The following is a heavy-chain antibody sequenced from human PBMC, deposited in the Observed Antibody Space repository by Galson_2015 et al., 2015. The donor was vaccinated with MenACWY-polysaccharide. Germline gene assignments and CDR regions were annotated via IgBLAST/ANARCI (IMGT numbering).Heavy chain of an antibody. CDR3: SRTPRRRAVVYYYSSMRA. J-gene: IGHJ6*03. CDR2: MNPNRGNT. Sequence: SVKVSCKASGYTFTSYDINWVRQATGQGLEWMGWMNPNRGNTSYAQKFQGRVTMTRSTSISTAYMELSSLRSEDTAVYYCSRTPRRRAVVYYYSSMRAWGKAPPVAVSS. V-gene: IGHV1-8*01. D-gene: IGHD2-15*01. CDR1: GYTFTSYD.